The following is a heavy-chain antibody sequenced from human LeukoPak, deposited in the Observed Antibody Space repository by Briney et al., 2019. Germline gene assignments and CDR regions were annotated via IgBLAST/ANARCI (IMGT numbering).Heavy chain of an antibody. Sequence: PSETLSLTCAVYGGSFSGYYWSWIRQPPGKGLEWIGEISHSGSTNYNPSLKSRVTISVDTSKNQFSLKLSSVTAADTAVYYCARGRYYDSSGYSRYYYYYGMDVWGQGTTVTVSS. CDR1: GGSFSGYY. J-gene: IGHJ6*02. CDR3: ARGRYYDSSGYSRYYYYYGMDV. D-gene: IGHD3-22*01. V-gene: IGHV4-34*01. CDR2: ISHSGST.